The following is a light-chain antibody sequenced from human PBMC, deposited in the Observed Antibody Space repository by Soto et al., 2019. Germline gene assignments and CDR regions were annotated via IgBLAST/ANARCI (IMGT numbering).Light chain of an antibody. CDR3: ATWDSSLIAGV. V-gene: IGLV1-51*01. CDR2: DNN. J-gene: IGLJ2*01. CDR1: SSNIGNNF. Sequence: QSVLTQPPSVSAAPGQKVTISCSGSSSNIGNNFVSWYQHLPGTVPKLLIYDNNKRPSGIPDRFSGTKSGTSATLGITGLQTGDEAHYYCATWDSSLIAGVFGGGTKLTVL.